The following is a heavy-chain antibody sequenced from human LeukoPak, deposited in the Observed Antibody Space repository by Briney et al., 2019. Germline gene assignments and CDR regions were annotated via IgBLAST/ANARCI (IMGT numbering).Heavy chain of an antibody. J-gene: IGHJ6*02. CDR2: INHSGST. CDR3: ARVRYSSRGMDV. V-gene: IGHV4-34*01. D-gene: IGHD6-19*01. Sequence: SETLSLTCAVYGGSFSGYYWSWIRQPPGKGLEWIGEINHSGSTNYNPSLKSRVTISVGTSKNQFSLKLSSVTAADTAVYYCARVRYSSRGMDVWGQGTTVTVSS. CDR1: GGSFSGYY.